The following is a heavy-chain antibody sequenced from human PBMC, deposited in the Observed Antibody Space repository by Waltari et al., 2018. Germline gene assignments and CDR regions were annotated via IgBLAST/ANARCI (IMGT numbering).Heavy chain of an antibody. V-gene: IGHV4-39*07. Sequence: QLQLQESGPGLVKPSETLSLTCTVSGGSISSSSYYWGWIRPPPGKGLEWIGSIYYSGSTYYNPSLKSRVTISVDTSKNQFSLKLSSVTAADTAVYYCARQGKYYDFWSGYEPDAFDIWGQGTMVTVSS. D-gene: IGHD3-3*01. CDR3: ARQGKYYDFWSGYEPDAFDI. J-gene: IGHJ3*02. CDR1: GGSISSSSYY. CDR2: IYYSGST.